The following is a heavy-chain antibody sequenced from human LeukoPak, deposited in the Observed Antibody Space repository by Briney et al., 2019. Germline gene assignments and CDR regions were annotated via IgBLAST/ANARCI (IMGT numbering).Heavy chain of an antibody. CDR2: IKSKADGATT. Sequence: GGSLRLSCAASGFTFTSAWMNWVRQASGKGLEWVGRIKSKADGATTDYATPVKGRFTISRDDSENTLYLQMNSLRAEDTAVYYCARVVVITMSYYYYYMDVWGKGTTVTASS. CDR3: ARVVVITMSYYYYYMDV. V-gene: IGHV3-15*01. CDR1: GFTFTSAW. D-gene: IGHD3-22*01. J-gene: IGHJ6*03.